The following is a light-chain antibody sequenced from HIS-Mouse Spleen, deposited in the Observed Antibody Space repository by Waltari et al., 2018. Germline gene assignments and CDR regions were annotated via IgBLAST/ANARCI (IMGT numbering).Light chain of an antibody. CDR3: CSYAGSYTGV. CDR1: SSDVGGFNY. CDR2: DVS. V-gene: IGLV2-11*01. Sequence: QSALTQPRSVSGSPGQSVTISCTGPSSDVGGFNYVSWYQQHPGTAPKLMIYDVSKRPSGVPDLCSCSKSGNTASLTISGLQADDEADYYCCSYAGSYTGVFGTGTKVTVL. J-gene: IGLJ1*01.